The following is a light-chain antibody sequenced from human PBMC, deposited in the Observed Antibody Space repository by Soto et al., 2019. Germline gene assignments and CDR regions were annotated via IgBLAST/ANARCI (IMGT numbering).Light chain of an antibody. Sequence: DIKMSQSPSSLSASVGDRVTITCRASQGISNSLAWYQQKPGKVLKLLIHAASTLQSGVPSRFSGSGSGTDFTLTISSLQPDDFATYYCQQYNSYWTFGQGTMVDIK. CDR1: QGISNS. CDR3: QQYNSYWT. CDR2: AAS. J-gene: IGKJ1*01. V-gene: IGKV1-27*01.